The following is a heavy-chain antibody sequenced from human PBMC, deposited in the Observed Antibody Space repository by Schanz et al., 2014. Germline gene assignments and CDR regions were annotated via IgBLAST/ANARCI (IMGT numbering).Heavy chain of an antibody. D-gene: IGHD3-16*01. V-gene: IGHV4-59*13. CDR3: ARVGRNSYGFTSRFDA. CDR1: GSDIRGFH. Sequence: QVQLQESGPGQERPSETLTLTCTVSGSDIRGFHWSWIRQSPVKGLEWIGYIAYSGSTNYNPSLQSRVTISLDTSQSQFSLSLTSVSSADTDMYSCARVGRNSYGFTSRFDAWGQGTLVTVSS. J-gene: IGHJ5*02. CDR2: IAYSGST.